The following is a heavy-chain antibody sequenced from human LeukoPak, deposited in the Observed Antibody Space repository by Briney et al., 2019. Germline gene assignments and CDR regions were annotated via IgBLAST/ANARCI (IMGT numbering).Heavy chain of an antibody. CDR1: GYTFTGYY. V-gene: IGHV1-3*03. J-gene: IGHJ4*02. Sequence: ASVKVSCKASGYTFTGYYMHWVRQAPGQGLEWMGWINAGNGNTKYSQEFQGRVTITRDTSASTAYMELSSLRSEDMAVYYCARRKQTYYDFWSGYLILDYWGQGTLVTVSS. CDR3: ARRKQTYYDFWSGYLILDY. D-gene: IGHD3-3*01. CDR2: INAGNGNT.